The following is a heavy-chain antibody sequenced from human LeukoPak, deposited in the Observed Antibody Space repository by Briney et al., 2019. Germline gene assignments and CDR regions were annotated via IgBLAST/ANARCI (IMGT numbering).Heavy chain of an antibody. V-gene: IGHV3-20*04. Sequence: PGGSLRLSCAASGFTFDDYGMSWVRQAPGKGLEWVSGINWNGGSTGYADSVKGRFTISRDNAKNSLYLQMNSLRAEDTAVYYCAKDLFHIVVVVAATAVSDYWGQGTLVTVSS. CDR3: AKDLFHIVVVVAATAVSDY. D-gene: IGHD2-15*01. CDR1: GFTFDDYG. J-gene: IGHJ4*02. CDR2: INWNGGST.